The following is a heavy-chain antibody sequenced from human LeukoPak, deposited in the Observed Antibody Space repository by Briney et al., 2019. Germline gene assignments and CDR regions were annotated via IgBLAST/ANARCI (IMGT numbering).Heavy chain of an antibody. CDR1: GYSISSGYY. CDR2: IYHSGST. D-gene: IGHD3-3*01. V-gene: IGHV4-38-2*01. Sequence: SETLSLTCAVSGYSISSGYYWGWIRQPPGKGLEWIGTIYHSGSTYYNPSLKGRVTISVDTSKNQFSLKLNSVTATDTAVYYCARGDFWSGSIPGFDSWGQGTLVTVSS. CDR3: ARGDFWSGSIPGFDS. J-gene: IGHJ4*02.